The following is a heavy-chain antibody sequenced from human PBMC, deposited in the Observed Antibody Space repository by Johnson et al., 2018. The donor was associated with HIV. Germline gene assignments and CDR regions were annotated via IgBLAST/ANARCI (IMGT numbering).Heavy chain of an antibody. D-gene: IGHD2-8*02. V-gene: IGHV3-30*18. Sequence: QVQLVESGGGVVQPGRSLRLSCAASGFAFSNFAMHWVRQAPGKGLAWVAVTSYDGTHNYYADSVKDRFTISRDNSKNTRYLQMNSLRAEDTAVYYCAKSGRFVLVVYAPDVFDVWGQGTMVTVSS. CDR2: TSYDGTHN. CDR3: AKSGRFVLVVYAPDVFDV. J-gene: IGHJ3*01. CDR1: GFAFSNFA.